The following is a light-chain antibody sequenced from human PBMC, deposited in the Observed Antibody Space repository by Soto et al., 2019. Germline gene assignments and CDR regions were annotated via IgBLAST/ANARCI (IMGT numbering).Light chain of an antibody. CDR1: SSNIGRNY. CDR2: NNN. Sequence: QSVLTQPPSVSAAPGQKVTISCSGSSSNIGRNYVSWYQQLPGTAPKLLIYNNNQRPSGIPDRFSGSKSGTSATLGITGLQTGDEADYYCGTWDNSLSTPWVFGGGTQLTVL. CDR3: GTWDNSLSTPWV. J-gene: IGLJ3*02. V-gene: IGLV1-51*01.